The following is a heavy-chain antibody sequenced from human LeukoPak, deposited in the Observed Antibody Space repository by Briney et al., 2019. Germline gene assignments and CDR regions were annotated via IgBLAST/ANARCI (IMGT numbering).Heavy chain of an antibody. Sequence: ASVKVSCKVSGYTLTELSMHWVRQAPGKGLEWMGGFHPEDGETIYAQKFQGRVTMTEDTSTDTAYMELSSLRSEDTAVYYCAGGGCSSTSCYTGMDVWGKGTTVTVSS. D-gene: IGHD2-2*02. CDR3: AGGGCSSTSCYTGMDV. J-gene: IGHJ6*04. CDR2: FHPEDGET. CDR1: GYTLTELS. V-gene: IGHV1-24*01.